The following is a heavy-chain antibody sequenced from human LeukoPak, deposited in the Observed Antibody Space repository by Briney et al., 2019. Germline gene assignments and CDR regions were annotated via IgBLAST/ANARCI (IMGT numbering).Heavy chain of an antibody. Sequence: PGGSLRLSCAASGFSFSTYSMHWVRQAPGKGLEWVAVIWYDGSKEFYVDSVKGRFTISRDNSESTLYLQMSGLRADDTAVYYCAREPVYFDYWGQGALVTVSS. CDR3: AREPVYFDY. V-gene: IGHV3-33*01. CDR2: IWYDGSKE. CDR1: GFSFSTYS. D-gene: IGHD1-14*01. J-gene: IGHJ4*02.